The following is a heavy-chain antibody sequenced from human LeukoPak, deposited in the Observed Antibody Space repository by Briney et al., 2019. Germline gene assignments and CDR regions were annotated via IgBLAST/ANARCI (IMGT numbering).Heavy chain of an antibody. CDR2: INPSGGST. CDR3: ARDKADFWSGYYNNWFEP. CDR1: GYTFTSYY. Sequence: ASVKVSCKASGYTFTSYYMHWVRQAPGQGLEWMGIINPSGGSTNYAQKFQGRVTMTRDTSTSTVYMELSRLRSEDTAVYYCARDKADFWSGYYNNWFEPWGQGNLVTLSS. J-gene: IGHJ5*02. V-gene: IGHV1-46*01. D-gene: IGHD3-3*01.